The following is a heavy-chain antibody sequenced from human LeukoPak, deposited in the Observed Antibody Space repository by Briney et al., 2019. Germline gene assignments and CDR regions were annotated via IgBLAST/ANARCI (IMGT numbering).Heavy chain of an antibody. V-gene: IGHV3-23*01. Sequence: PGGSLRLSCVGSGFTFRSHAMSWVRQAPEKGLEFVSGIYENGGTTYYADSVKGRFSISRDNAKNSLYLQMNSLRAEDTAVYYCARDPDGLRWPHYFDYWGQGTLVTVSS. CDR2: IYENGGTT. CDR1: GFTFRSHA. CDR3: ARDPDGLRWPHYFDY. D-gene: IGHD4-23*01. J-gene: IGHJ4*02.